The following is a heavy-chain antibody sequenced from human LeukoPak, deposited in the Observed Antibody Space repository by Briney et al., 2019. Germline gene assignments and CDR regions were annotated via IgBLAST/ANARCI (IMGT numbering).Heavy chain of an antibody. V-gene: IGHV3-66*02. CDR3: ARSVASSYDPFDI. Sequence: PGGSLRLSCVDSGFTFSSNYMSWVRQAPGKGLEWGSVIYSGGTTYYSDSVKGRVTISRDKSKNTLFLQMNSLRAEDTAVYFCARSVASSYDPFDIWGQGTMVTVSS. CDR1: GFTFSSNY. D-gene: IGHD5-12*01. CDR2: IYSGGTT. J-gene: IGHJ3*02.